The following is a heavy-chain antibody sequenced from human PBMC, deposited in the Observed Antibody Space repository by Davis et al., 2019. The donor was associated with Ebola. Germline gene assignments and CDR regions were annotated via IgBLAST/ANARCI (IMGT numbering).Heavy chain of an antibody. J-gene: IGHJ6*04. CDR2: ISGSGFYI. Sequence: PGGSLRLSCAVSTFTFSTYSMNWVRQAPGKGLEWVSSISGSGFYIYYVDSVKGRFTISRDNAKNSLYLQMNSLRAEDTAVYYCARDWAGLDVWGRGTTVTVSS. V-gene: IGHV3-21*01. CDR3: ARDWAGLDV. CDR1: TFTFSTYS. D-gene: IGHD3-16*01.